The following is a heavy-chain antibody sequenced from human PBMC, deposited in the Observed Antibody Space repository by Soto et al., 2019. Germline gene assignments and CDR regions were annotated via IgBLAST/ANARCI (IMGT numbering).Heavy chain of an antibody. J-gene: IGHJ5*01. D-gene: IGHD6-19*01. V-gene: IGHV3-30*18. CDR2: ISHDGGAV. CDR1: GFSFSTTG. CDR3: AKDLYSSDWFNFFDS. Sequence: QVQLVESGGGVVQPGRSLRLSCAASGFSFSTTGMHWVRQAPGKGLEWVAMISHDGGAVHFADSVKGRFTISRDDSTNTLYLQMNSLRPEDTAAYYCAKDLYSSDWFNFFDSWGQGSLVTVSS.